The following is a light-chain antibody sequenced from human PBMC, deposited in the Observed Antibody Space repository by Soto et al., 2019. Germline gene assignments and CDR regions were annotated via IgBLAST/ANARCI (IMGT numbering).Light chain of an antibody. CDR1: SSDVGGYNY. CDR3: SSSTGSSTHV. CDR2: DVS. Sequence: QSVLTQPASVSASPGQSITISCTGTSSDVGGYNYVSWYQQHPGKAPKLMIYDVSNRPSGVSDRVSGSKSGNTASLTISGLHAEYEADYYCSSSTGSSTHVFGTGTKLTVL. J-gene: IGLJ1*01. V-gene: IGLV2-14*01.